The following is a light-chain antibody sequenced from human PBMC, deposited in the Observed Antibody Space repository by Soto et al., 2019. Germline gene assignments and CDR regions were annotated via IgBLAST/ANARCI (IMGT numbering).Light chain of an antibody. V-gene: IGKV3-20*01. CDR1: QSVSSSY. Sequence: EIVLTQSPGTLSLSPGERATLSCRASQSVSSSYLAWYQQKPGQAPRLLIYDASNRATGIPDRFSGSGSGTDFTLTISRLEPEDVAVYYCQEYGSSRTFGQGTKVEI. CDR3: QEYGSSRT. J-gene: IGKJ1*01. CDR2: DAS.